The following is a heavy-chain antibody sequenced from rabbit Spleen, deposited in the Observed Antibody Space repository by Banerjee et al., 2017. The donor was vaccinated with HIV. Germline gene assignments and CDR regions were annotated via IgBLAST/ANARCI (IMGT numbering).Heavy chain of an antibody. CDR1: GFDFSNYG. Sequence: QEQLMESGGGLVQPGGSLKLSCKASGFDFSNYGVSWVRQAPGKGLEWIGYIDLVFGSTFYANWVNGRFTISSHNAQNTLYLQVNSLTAADTATYFCVRGASSSGYYNLWGPGTLVTVS. V-gene: IGHV1S47*01. J-gene: IGHJ4*01. D-gene: IGHD1-1*01. CDR2: IDLVFGST. CDR3: VRGASSSGYYNL.